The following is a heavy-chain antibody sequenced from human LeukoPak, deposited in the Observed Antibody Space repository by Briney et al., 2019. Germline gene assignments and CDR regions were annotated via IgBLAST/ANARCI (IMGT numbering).Heavy chain of an antibody. Sequence: SQTLSLTCTVSGFSISSGGYYWSWIRQHPGKGLEWIAYIYYSGSTYYNPSLKSRVTISVDTSKNQFSLKLISVTAADTAVYYCARLRGSWYSRSNWFDPWGQGTLVTVSS. CDR2: IYYSGST. D-gene: IGHD6-13*01. CDR3: ARLRGSWYSRSNWFDP. J-gene: IGHJ5*02. V-gene: IGHV4-31*03. CDR1: GFSISSGGYY.